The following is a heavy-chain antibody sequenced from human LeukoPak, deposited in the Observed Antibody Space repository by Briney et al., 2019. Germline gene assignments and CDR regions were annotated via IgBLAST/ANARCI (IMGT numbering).Heavy chain of an antibody. Sequence: SETLSLTCTVSGGSISSSSYYWGWIRQPPGRGLEWIGSIYYSGSTYYNPSLKSRVTISVDTSKNQFSLKLSSVTAADTAVYYCARVGQGYSYGHQDYWGQGTLVTVSS. CDR3: ARVGQGYSYGHQDY. J-gene: IGHJ4*02. V-gene: IGHV4-39*07. D-gene: IGHD5-18*01. CDR2: IYYSGST. CDR1: GGSISSSSYY.